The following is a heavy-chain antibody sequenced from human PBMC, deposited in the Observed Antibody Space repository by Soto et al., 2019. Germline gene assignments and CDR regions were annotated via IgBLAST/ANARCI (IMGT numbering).Heavy chain of an antibody. CDR2: INHSGST. V-gene: IGHV4-34*01. Sequence: QVQLQQWGAGLLKPSETLSLTCAVYGGSFSGYYWSWIRQPPGKGLEWIGEINHSGSTNYNPSLTSRVTISVDTSKNQFSLKLSSVTAADTAVYYCATYCSGGSCYPTPFDYWGQGTLVTVSS. J-gene: IGHJ4*02. CDR1: GGSFSGYY. CDR3: ATYCSGGSCYPTPFDY. D-gene: IGHD2-15*01.